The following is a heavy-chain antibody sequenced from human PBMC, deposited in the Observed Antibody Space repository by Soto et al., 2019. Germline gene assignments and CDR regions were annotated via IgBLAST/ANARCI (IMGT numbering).Heavy chain of an antibody. Sequence: PGGFLRLSCAASGFTFSSYEMNGGRQAPGKGLEWVSYISSSGITIYYADSVKGRFTISRDNAKNSLYLQMNSLRAEDKAVYYCARGPGQWLVDVYYGMDVSGQGTTVTVSS. CDR2: ISSSGITI. CDR3: ARGPGQWLVDVYYGMDV. V-gene: IGHV3-48*03. D-gene: IGHD6-19*01. J-gene: IGHJ6*02. CDR1: GFTFSSYE.